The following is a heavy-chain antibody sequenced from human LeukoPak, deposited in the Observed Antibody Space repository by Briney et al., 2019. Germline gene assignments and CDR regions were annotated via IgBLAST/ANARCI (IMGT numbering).Heavy chain of an antibody. Sequence: GGSLRLSCAASGFTFSSYAMSWVRQAPGKGLEWVSAISGSGGSTYYADSVKGRFTISRDNSKNTLYLQMNSLRAEDTAVYYCAKPVWYYYDSSGPFDYWGQGTLVTVSS. CDR3: AKPVWYYYDSSGPFDY. CDR2: ISGSGGST. D-gene: IGHD3-22*01. J-gene: IGHJ4*02. CDR1: GFTFSSYA. V-gene: IGHV3-23*01.